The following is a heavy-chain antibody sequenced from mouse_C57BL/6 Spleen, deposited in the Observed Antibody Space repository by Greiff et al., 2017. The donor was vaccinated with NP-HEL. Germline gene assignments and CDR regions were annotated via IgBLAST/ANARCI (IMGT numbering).Heavy chain of an antibody. Sequence: VQLQQPGAELVKPGASVKLSCKASGYTFTSYWMHWVKQRPGRGLEWIGRIDPNSGGTKYNEKFKSKATLTVDKPSSTAYMQLSSLTSEDSAVYYCALYYYGSSSPRSWFAYWGQGTLVTVSA. D-gene: IGHD1-1*01. CDR1: GYTFTSYW. J-gene: IGHJ3*01. CDR3: ALYYYGSSSPRSWFAY. V-gene: IGHV1-72*01. CDR2: IDPNSGGT.